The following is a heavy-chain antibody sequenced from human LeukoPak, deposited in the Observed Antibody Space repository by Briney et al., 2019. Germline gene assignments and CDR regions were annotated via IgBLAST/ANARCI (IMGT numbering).Heavy chain of an antibody. D-gene: IGHD3-22*01. CDR2: ISYDGSNK. CDR1: GSSFDSHY. J-gene: IGHJ4*02. Sequence: GGSLRLSCTASGSSFDSHYMSWVRQAPGKGLEWVAVISYDGSNKYYADSVKGRFTISRDNSKNTLYLQMNSLRAEDTAVYYCARPPGLYDSSGYSNFDCWGQGTLVTVSS. CDR3: ARPPGLYDSSGYSNFDC. V-gene: IGHV3-30-3*01.